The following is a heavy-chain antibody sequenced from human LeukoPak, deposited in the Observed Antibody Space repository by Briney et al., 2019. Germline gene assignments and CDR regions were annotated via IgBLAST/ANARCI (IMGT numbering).Heavy chain of an antibody. CDR3: ARDRAGYYDSSGHVDY. Sequence: ASVKVSCKASGYTFTSYDINWVRQATGQGLEWMGWMNPNSGNTGYAQKFQGRVTMTTDTSTSTAYMELRSLRSDDTAVYYCARDRAGYYDSSGHVDYWGQGTLVAVSS. CDR1: GYTFTSYD. J-gene: IGHJ4*02. V-gene: IGHV1-8*01. CDR2: MNPNSGNT. D-gene: IGHD3-22*01.